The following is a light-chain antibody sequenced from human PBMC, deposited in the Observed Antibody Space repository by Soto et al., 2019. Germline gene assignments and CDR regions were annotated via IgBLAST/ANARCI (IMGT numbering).Light chain of an antibody. V-gene: IGLV2-14*01. CDR1: SSDIGGYDY. CDR3: SSYTRRNTVV. J-gene: IGLJ2*01. Sequence: QSALTQPASVSGSPGQSITMSCTGASSDIGGYDYVSWYQHHPGEAPKLLIYDVTNRPSGVSHRFSASKSGNTASLTISGLQAEDEADYYCSSYTRRNTVVFGGGTKLTVL. CDR2: DVT.